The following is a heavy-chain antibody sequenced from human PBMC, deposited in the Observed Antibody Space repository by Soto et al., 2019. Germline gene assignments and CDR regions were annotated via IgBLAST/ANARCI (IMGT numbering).Heavy chain of an antibody. Sequence: QVQLQESGPGLVKPSETLSLTCTVSGGSVSSGSYYWSWIRQPPGKGLEWIGYIYYSGSTNYNPSLKSRVTISVDTSKNQFSLTLSSVTAADTAVYYCAVYSSYYYYGMDVWGQGTTVTVSS. CDR2: IYYSGST. V-gene: IGHV4-61*01. CDR3: AVYSSYYYYGMDV. D-gene: IGHD6-13*01. CDR1: GGSVSSGSYY. J-gene: IGHJ6*02.